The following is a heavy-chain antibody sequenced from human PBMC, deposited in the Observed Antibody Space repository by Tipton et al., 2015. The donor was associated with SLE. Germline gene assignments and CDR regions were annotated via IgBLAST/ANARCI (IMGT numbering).Heavy chain of an antibody. Sequence: GSLRLSCAASGFTFSSYSMNWVRQAPGKGLEWVSSISDSSTYISYADSVKGRFTISRDNAKNSLYLQINSLRAEDTAVYYCARGSDPYSSSWYQLTYYFYAMDVWGQGTTVTVS. CDR2: ISDSSTYI. CDR3: ARGSDPYSSSWYQLTYYFYAMDV. V-gene: IGHV3-21*01. D-gene: IGHD6-13*01. J-gene: IGHJ6*02. CDR1: GFTFSSYS.